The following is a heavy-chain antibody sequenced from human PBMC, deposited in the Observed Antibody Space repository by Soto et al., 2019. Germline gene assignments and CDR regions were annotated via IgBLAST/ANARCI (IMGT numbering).Heavy chain of an antibody. Sequence: ASVKVSCKASGYTFTSEGICWVRQAPGQGLEWMGWISAYNGNTNYAQKLQGRVTMTTDTSTSTAYMELRSLRSDDTAVYYCARDKARGWLNWFDPWRQGTLVTVSS. V-gene: IGHV1-18*01. CDR2: ISAYNGNT. D-gene: IGHD6-19*01. CDR1: GYTFTSEG. J-gene: IGHJ5*02. CDR3: ARDKARGWLNWFDP.